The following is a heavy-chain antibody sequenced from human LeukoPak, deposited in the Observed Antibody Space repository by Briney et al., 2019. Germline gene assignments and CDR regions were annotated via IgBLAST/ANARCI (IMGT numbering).Heavy chain of an antibody. J-gene: IGHJ6*02. Sequence: ASVTVSCKASGYTFTIYGISWVRQAPGQGLEWMGWISAYNGNTNYAQKLQGRVTMTTDTSTSTAYMELRSLRSDDTAVYYCARDLFDHPYDFWSGYPKPTPYYYYGMDVWGQGTTVTVSS. CDR1: GYTFTIYG. V-gene: IGHV1-18*01. CDR3: ARDLFDHPYDFWSGYPKPTPYYYYGMDV. D-gene: IGHD3-3*01. CDR2: ISAYNGNT.